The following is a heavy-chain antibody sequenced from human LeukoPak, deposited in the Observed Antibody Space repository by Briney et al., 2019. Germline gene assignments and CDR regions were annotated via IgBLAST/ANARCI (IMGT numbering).Heavy chain of an antibody. CDR1: GGSFCGYS. V-gene: IGHV4-34*01. D-gene: IGHD5-24*01. J-gene: IGHJ4*02. CDR3: AREAGYLHLRYFDY. CDR2: INHSGST. Sequence: SETLSLTCAVSGGSFCGYSWSWIRQPPGKGLEWIGEINHSGSTNYNPSLKSRVTISVDTSKNQFSLRLISVTAADTAVYYCAREAGYLHLRYFDYWGQGTLVTVSS.